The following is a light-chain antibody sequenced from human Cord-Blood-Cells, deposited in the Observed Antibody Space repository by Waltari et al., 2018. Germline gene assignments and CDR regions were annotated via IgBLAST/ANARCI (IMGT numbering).Light chain of an antibody. Sequence: QSALTQPASVSGSPGPSITISCTGTSSDVGGYNSVSWYHQHPGKAPKLMIYDVSNRPSGVSNRFSGSKSGNTASLTISGLQAEDEADYYCSSYTSSSTRVFGGGTKLTVL. J-gene: IGLJ3*02. V-gene: IGLV2-14*01. CDR1: SSDVGGYNS. CDR3: SSYTSSSTRV. CDR2: DVS.